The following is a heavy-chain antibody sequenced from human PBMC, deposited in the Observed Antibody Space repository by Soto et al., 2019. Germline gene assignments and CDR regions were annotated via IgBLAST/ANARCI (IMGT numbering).Heavy chain of an antibody. CDR2: TSYDGSNK. V-gene: IGHV3-30*18. CDR1: GFIFSTYG. CDR3: AKGGRALNFYYYGMDV. Sequence: QVQLVESGGGVVQPGRSLRLSCATSGFIFSTYGMHWVRLAPGKGLEWVAVTSYDGSNKYYADSLKGRFTISRDNSKSTLYLQMNSLRAEDTAVYYCAKGGRALNFYYYGMDVWGQGTTVTVSS. J-gene: IGHJ6*02.